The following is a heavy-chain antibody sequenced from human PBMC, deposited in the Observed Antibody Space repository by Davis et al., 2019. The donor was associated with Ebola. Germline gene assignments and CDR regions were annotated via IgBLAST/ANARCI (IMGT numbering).Heavy chain of an antibody. J-gene: IGHJ4*02. CDR2: IYYSGST. Sequence: SETLSLTCTVPGGSISTYYWSCLRQPPGKGLEWIGYIYYSGSTNYNPSLKSRVTISVDTSKNQFSLKLSSVTAADTAVYYCARASMSAYSSGLDYWGQGTLVTVSS. V-gene: IGHV4-59*01. CDR1: GGSISTYY. CDR3: ARASMSAYSSGLDY. D-gene: IGHD3-22*01.